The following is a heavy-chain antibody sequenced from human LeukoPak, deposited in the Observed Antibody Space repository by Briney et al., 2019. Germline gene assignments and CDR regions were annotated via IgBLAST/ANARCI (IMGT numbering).Heavy chain of an antibody. V-gene: IGHV1-18*01. CDR3: ARDSVGIAVAPTTFYYYMDV. D-gene: IGHD6-19*01. J-gene: IGHJ6*03. CDR1: GYTFTSYG. CDR2: ISAYNGNT. Sequence: GASVKVSCKASGYTFTSYGISWVRQAPGQGLEWMGWISAYNGNTNYAQKLQGRVTMTTDTSTSTAYMELRSLRSDDTAVYYCARDSVGIAVAPTTFYYYMDVWGKGTTVTVSS.